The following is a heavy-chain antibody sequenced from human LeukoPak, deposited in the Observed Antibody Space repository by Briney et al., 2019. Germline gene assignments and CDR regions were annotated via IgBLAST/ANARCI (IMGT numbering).Heavy chain of an antibody. Sequence: SVKVSCTASGGTFSSYAISCVRQAPGQGLEWMGGIIPIFGTANYAQKFQGRVTITADESTSTAYMELSSLRSEDTAVYYCARVPSTIFGVVIEGENWFDPWGQGTLVTVSS. V-gene: IGHV1-69*13. D-gene: IGHD3-3*01. CDR2: IIPIFGTA. CDR1: GGTFSSYA. J-gene: IGHJ5*02. CDR3: ARVPSTIFGVVIEGENWFDP.